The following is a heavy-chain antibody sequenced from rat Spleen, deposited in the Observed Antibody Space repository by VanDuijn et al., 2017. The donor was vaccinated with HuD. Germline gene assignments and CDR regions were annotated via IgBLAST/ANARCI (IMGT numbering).Heavy chain of an antibody. V-gene: IGHV5-25*01. D-gene: IGHD1-3*01. Sequence: EVQLVESGGGLVQPGRSMKLSCAASGFTFSNYYMAWVRQAPTKGLEWVASITNTGRSTFYPDSVKGRFTISRDNAKSTLYLQMNSLRSEDTATYYCARLLPPFAYWGQGTLVTVSS. CDR3: ARLLPPFAY. CDR2: ITNTGRST. J-gene: IGHJ3*01. CDR1: GFTFSNYY.